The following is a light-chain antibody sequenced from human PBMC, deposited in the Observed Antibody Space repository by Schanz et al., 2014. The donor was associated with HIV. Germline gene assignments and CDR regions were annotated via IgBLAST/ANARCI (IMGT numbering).Light chain of an antibody. J-gene: IGKJ1*01. CDR3: QQYNNYRT. CDR2: AAS. Sequence: IQLTQSPASLSASVGDRVTITCRASQGISSFLAWYQQRPGKAPKVLIYAASTLQSGVPSRFSGGGSGTEFTLTISSLQPDDFATYYCQQYNNYRTFGQGTKVEV. CDR1: QGISSF. V-gene: IGKV1-9*01.